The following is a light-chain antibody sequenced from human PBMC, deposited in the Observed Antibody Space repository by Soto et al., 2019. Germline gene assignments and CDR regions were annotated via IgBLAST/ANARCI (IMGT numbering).Light chain of an antibody. CDR3: QQYNSYST. CDR1: QSVSSY. CDR2: DAS. J-gene: IGKJ1*01. Sequence: EVVLTQSAATLSLSPGERATLSCRASQSVSSYLAWYQQKPGQAPRLLIYDASNRATGIPARFSGSGSGTDFTLTISSLQPDDFATYYCQQYNSYSTFGQGTKVDIK. V-gene: IGKV3-11*01.